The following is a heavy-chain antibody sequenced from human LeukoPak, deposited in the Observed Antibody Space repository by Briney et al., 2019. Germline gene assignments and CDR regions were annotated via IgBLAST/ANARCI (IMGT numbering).Heavy chain of an antibody. CDR1: AFSFSDYN. CDR2: INQDGSDK. Sequence: GGSLRLSCAASAFSFSDYNMNWVRQAPGKGLECVANINQDGSDKYYVDSVKGRFTISRDNTKNSLYLQMNSLRAEDTAVYYCVGGDYWGQGTLVTVSS. J-gene: IGHJ4*02. V-gene: IGHV3-7*01. CDR3: VGGDY.